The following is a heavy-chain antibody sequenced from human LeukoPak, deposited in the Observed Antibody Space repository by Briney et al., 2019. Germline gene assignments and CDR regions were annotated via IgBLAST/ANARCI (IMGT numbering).Heavy chain of an antibody. V-gene: IGHV3-53*01. CDR1: GFIVSTNY. J-gene: IGHJ3*02. CDR2: IYSGGST. CDR3: ASFYYNSGYGAFDI. D-gene: IGHD3-10*01. Sequence: GGSLRLSCAASGFIVSTNYMSWVRQAPGKGLEWVSVIYSGGSTKYADSVKGRFTISRDISKNTLYLQMNNLRAEDTAAYYCASFYYNSGYGAFDIWGQGTVVTVSS.